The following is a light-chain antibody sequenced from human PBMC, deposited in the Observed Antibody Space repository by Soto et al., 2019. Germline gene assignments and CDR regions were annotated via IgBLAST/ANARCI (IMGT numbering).Light chain of an antibody. V-gene: IGKV1-5*01. J-gene: IGKJ1*01. CDR3: QQYSPYAT. CDR1: QSLSNW. CDR2: DVS. Sequence: DIQMTQYTSTLSASVGDRVTISCRASQSLSNWLAWYQQKPGKAPKLLIFDVSSLESGVPSRFSGSGSGTEFTLTISSLQPDDFATYYCQQYSPYATFWHGTKVDI.